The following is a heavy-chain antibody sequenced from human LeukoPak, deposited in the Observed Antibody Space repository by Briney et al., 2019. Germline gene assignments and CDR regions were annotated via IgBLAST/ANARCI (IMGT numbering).Heavy chain of an antibody. Sequence: SETLSLTCAVSGGSISSGGYSWSWIRQPPGKGLEWIGYIYHSGSTYYNPSLKSRVTISVDRSKNQFSLKLSSVTAADTAVYYCARVRYCSSTSCSNNWFDPWGQGTLVTASS. CDR3: ARVRYCSSTSCSNNWFDP. D-gene: IGHD2-2*01. CDR2: IYHSGST. V-gene: IGHV4-30-2*01. J-gene: IGHJ5*02. CDR1: GGSISSGGYS.